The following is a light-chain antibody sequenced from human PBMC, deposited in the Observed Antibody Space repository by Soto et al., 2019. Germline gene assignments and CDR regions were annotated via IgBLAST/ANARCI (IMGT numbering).Light chain of an antibody. V-gene: IGKV3-15*01. CDR2: GAS. CDR3: QQDNNWPPYT. CDR1: QSVSSN. J-gene: IGKJ2*01. Sequence: EIVMTQSPATLSVSPGERATLSCRASQSVSSNLAWYQQKPGQAPRLLIYGASTRATGIPARFSGSGSGTEFTLTISSLQSEDSAVYYCQQDNNWPPYTFGQGTKLEIK.